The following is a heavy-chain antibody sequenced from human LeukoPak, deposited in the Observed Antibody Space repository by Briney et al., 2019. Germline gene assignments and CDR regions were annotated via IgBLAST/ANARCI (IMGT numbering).Heavy chain of an antibody. Sequence: SETLSLTCTVSGGSISRSTYYWGWIRQPPGRGLEWIGSIYYSGRTYYNPSLKSRVTISVDTSKNQFSLNLGSVTAADTAVYYCARTTRSEYYYGMDVWGQGATVTVSS. CDR1: GGSISRSTYY. J-gene: IGHJ6*02. CDR3: ARTTRSEYYYGMDV. CDR2: IYYSGRT. V-gene: IGHV4-39*01. D-gene: IGHD1-14*01.